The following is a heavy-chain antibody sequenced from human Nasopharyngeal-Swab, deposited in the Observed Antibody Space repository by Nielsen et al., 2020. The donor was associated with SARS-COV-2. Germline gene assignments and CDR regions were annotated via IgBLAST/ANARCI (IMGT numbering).Heavy chain of an antibody. J-gene: IGHJ6*02. CDR3: AKDVEVARFGELLLYYYYYGMDV. V-gene: IGHV3-30*18. Sequence: GASLKISCAASGFIFSNYAMHWVRQAPGKGLEWVAVISYDGTNKYYEDSVKGRFTISRDNSKKTLYMQMNSLRTDDTAVYYCAKDVEVARFGELLLYYYYYGMDVWGQGTTVHRLL. CDR1: GFIFSNYA. CDR2: ISYDGTNK. D-gene: IGHD3-10*01.